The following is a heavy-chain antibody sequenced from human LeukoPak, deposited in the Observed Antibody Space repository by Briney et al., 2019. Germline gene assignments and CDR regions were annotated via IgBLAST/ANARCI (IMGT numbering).Heavy chain of an antibody. V-gene: IGHV1-2*02. D-gene: IGHD3-10*01. J-gene: IGHJ5*02. Sequence: ASVKVSCKASGYTFTGYYMHWVRQAPGQGLEWMGWINPNSGGTNYAQKFQGRVTMTRDTSISTAYMELSRLRSDDTAVYYCARDLDYYGSGKKFDPWGQGTLDTVSS. CDR1: GYTFTGYY. CDR2: INPNSGGT. CDR3: ARDLDYYGSGKKFDP.